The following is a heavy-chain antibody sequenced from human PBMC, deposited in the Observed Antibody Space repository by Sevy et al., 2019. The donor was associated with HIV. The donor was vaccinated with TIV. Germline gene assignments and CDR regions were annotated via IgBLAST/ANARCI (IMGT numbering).Heavy chain of an antibody. Sequence: GVSLRLSCAASGFNFRTYSMNWVRQAPGKGLEWLSSISDDSRYIYYSDSVKVRFTISRANAKNLLFLQMNNLRVEDTAIYYCARDFTIFGVVSGIDYWGQGNLVTVSS. J-gene: IGHJ4*01. CDR2: ISDDSRYI. CDR3: ARDFTIFGVVSGIDY. CDR1: GFNFRTYS. D-gene: IGHD3-3*01. V-gene: IGHV3-21*04.